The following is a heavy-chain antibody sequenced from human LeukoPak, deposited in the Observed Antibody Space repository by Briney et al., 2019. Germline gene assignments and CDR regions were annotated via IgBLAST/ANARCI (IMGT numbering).Heavy chain of an antibody. Sequence: PGGSLRLSCAASGFNFNSYSMTWVRQAPGKGLEWVSSISSSSYIYYADSVKGRFTISRDNAKNSLYLQMNSLRAEDTAVYYRARPSVKYIYDPLDYWGQGTLVTVSS. CDR1: GFNFNSYS. J-gene: IGHJ4*02. D-gene: IGHD5-18*01. CDR3: ARPSVKYIYDPLDY. V-gene: IGHV3-21*01. CDR2: ISSSSYI.